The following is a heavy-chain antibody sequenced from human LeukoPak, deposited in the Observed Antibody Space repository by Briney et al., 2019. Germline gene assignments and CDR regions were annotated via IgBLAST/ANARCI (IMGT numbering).Heavy chain of an antibody. Sequence: ASVKVSCKASGGTFSSYAISWVRQAPGQGLEWMGGIIPIFGTANYAQKFQGRVTITADESTSTAYMELSSLRSEDTAVYYCATGPEYCSSTSCYKYFQHWGQGTLVTVSS. V-gene: IGHV1-69*13. CDR3: ATGPEYCSSTSCYKYFQH. J-gene: IGHJ1*01. CDR1: GGTFSSYA. CDR2: IIPIFGTA. D-gene: IGHD2-2*01.